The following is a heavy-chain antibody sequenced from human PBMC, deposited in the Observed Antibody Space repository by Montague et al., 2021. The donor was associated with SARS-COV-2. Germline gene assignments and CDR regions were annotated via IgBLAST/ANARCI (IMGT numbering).Heavy chain of an antibody. Sequence: SETLSLTCTVSGGSISSSSYYWGWIRQPPGKGLEWIGSIYYSGSTYYNPSLKSRVTISVDTSKNQLSLKLSSVTAADTAVYYCARGYSGYGDPTGFDPWGQGTLVTVSS. J-gene: IGHJ5*02. CDR3: ARGYSGYGDPTGFDP. CDR1: GGSISSSSYY. V-gene: IGHV4-39*01. CDR2: IYYSGST. D-gene: IGHD5-12*01.